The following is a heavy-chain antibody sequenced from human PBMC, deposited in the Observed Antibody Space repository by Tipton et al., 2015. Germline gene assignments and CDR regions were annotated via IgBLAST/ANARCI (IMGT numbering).Heavy chain of an antibody. Sequence: QLVQSGAEVKKPGASVKVSCKASGYTFTSYDINWVRQATGQGLEWMGWMNPISGNTGYAQKFQGRVTMTRNTSISTAYMGLSSLKSEDTAVYYCARGQKRVWGRRGAYYYYGMDVWGQGTTVTVSS. CDR3: ARGQKRVWGRRGAYYYYGMDV. CDR1: GYTFTSYD. V-gene: IGHV1-8*01. CDR2: MNPISGNT. D-gene: IGHD3-16*01. J-gene: IGHJ6*02.